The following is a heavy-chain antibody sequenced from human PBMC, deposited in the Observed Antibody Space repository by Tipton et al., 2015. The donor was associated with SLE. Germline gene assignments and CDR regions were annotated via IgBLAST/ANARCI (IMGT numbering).Heavy chain of an antibody. CDR3: AAGSGSLRY. Sequence: TLSLTCTVSGGSVNSGSYYCTWMRPPAGAGLELIMRIHTGGSTNYNPPLKSRVTISLDKSKNRFSLNLAAVAAADTGAYYCAAGSGSLRYWGQGLQVTVSS. J-gene: IGHJ4*02. V-gene: IGHV4-61*02. CDR1: GGSVNSGSYY. D-gene: IGHD2-15*01. CDR2: IHTGGST.